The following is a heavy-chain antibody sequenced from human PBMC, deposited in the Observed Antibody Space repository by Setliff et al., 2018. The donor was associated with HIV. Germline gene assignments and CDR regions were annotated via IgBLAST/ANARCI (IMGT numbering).Heavy chain of an antibody. J-gene: IGHJ1*01. CDR2: IHYSGSI. V-gene: IGHV4-59*12. D-gene: IGHD3-22*01. CDR3: ARERHRNNYDSSVYYPPSFQH. CDR1: GGSISSYY. Sequence: SETLSLTCTVSGGSISSYYWSWIRHHPGKGLEWIGYIHYSGSIYYNPSLKSRVNISVDTSKNQFSLKLNSVTAADTAVYYCARERHRNNYDSSVYYPPSFQHWGQGTLVTVSS.